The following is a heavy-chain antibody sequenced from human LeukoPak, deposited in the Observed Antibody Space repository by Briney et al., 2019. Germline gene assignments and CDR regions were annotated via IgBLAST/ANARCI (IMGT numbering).Heavy chain of an antibody. CDR3: AKGPSSGWFDS. D-gene: IGHD6-19*01. J-gene: IGHJ5*01. CDR1: RFTFSIYA. V-gene: IGHV3-23*01. CDR2: ITGSGDSA. Sequence: GGSLRLSCPAYRFTFSIYAMSWVRQAPGKGLEWVSTITGSGDSAYYADSVKGRFAISRDNSKNTLYLQMNSLRAEDTAVYYCAKGPSSGWFDSWGQGTLVTVSS.